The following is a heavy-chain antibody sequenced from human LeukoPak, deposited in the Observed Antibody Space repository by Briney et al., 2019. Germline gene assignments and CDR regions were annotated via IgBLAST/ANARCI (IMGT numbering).Heavy chain of an antibody. CDR3: AKAPGFSDF. CDR1: RFTFRAYA. CDR2: ISGSSDNT. V-gene: IGHV3-23*01. D-gene: IGHD7-27*01. Sequence: PGGSLRLSCAASRFTFRAYAMTWVRQAPGKGLEWVSTISGSSDNTFYAVSVEGRFTISRDNSKKTMYLQMNSLRADDTAVYYCAKAPGFSDFWGQGTVVTVSS. J-gene: IGHJ4*02.